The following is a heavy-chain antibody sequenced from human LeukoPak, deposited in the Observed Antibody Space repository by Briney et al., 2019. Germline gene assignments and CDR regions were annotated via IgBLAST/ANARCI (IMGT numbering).Heavy chain of an antibody. CDR1: GGTFSSYA. V-gene: IGHV1-69*17. CDR2: IIPIFGIA. J-gene: IGHJ6*02. D-gene: IGHD2-15*01. Sequence: ASVKVSCKASGGTFSSYAISWVRQAPGQGLEWMGGIIPIFGIANYAQKFQGRVTITADKSTSTAYMELSSLRSEDTAVYYCASSPRSAAATNDKYYYYGMDVWGQGTTVTVSS. CDR3: ASSPRSAAATNDKYYYYGMDV.